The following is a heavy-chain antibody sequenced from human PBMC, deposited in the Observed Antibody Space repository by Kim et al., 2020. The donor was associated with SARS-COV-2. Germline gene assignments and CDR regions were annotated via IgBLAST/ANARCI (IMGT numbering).Heavy chain of an antibody. J-gene: IGHJ4*02. CDR3: ARARYQLLSPFDY. CDR1: GGSFSGYY. D-gene: IGHD2-2*01. CDR2: INHSGST. V-gene: IGHV4-34*01. Sequence: SETLSLTCAVYGGSFSGYYWSWIRQPPGKGLEWIGEINHSGSTNYNPSLKSRVTISVDTSKNQFSLKLSSVTAADTAVYYCARARYQLLSPFDYWGQGTLVTVSS.